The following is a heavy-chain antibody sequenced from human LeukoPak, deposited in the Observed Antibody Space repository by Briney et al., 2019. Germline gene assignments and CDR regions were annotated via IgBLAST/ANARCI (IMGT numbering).Heavy chain of an antibody. Sequence: PSETLSLTCTVSGGSISSYYWSWIRQPPGKGLEWIGYIYYSGSTNYNPSLKSRVTISVDTSKNQFSLKLSSVTAADTAVYYCAGQNPYGSGSYTFDYWGQGTLVTVSS. CDR2: IYYSGST. CDR1: GGSISSYY. J-gene: IGHJ4*02. CDR3: AGQNPYGSGSYTFDY. V-gene: IGHV4-59*01. D-gene: IGHD3-10*01.